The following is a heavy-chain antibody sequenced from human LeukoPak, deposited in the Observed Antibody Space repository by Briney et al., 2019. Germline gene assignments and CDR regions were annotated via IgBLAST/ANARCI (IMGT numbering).Heavy chain of an antibody. CDR1: GGSISSYY. Sequence: SETLSLTCTVSGGSISSYYWSWIRQPPGKGLEWIGYIYYSGSTNYNPSLKSRVTISVDTSKNQFSLMLNSVTAADTAVYYCARESRRIAAAGPSYYMDVWGRGTTVTVSS. D-gene: IGHD6-13*01. V-gene: IGHV4-59*12. J-gene: IGHJ6*03. CDR3: ARESRRIAAAGPSYYMDV. CDR2: IYYSGST.